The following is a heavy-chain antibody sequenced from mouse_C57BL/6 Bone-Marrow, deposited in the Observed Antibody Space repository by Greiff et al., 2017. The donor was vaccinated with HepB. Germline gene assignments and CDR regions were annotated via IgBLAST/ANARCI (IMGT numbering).Heavy chain of an antibody. J-gene: IGHJ2*01. CDR1: GYTFTDYN. CDR2: INPNNGCT. Sequence: EVQLQQSGPELVKPGASVKIPCKASGYTFTDYNMDWVKQSHGKSLEWIGDINPNNGCTIYNQKFKGKATLTVDKSSSTAYMELRSLTSEDTAVYYCARGYFDYWGQGPTLTVSS. V-gene: IGHV1-18*01. CDR3: ARGYFDY.